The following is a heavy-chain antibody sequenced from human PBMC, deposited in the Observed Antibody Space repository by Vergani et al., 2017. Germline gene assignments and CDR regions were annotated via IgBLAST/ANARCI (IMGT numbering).Heavy chain of an antibody. CDR1: GGSFSGYY. CDR2: IIHSGST. J-gene: IGHJ4*02. CDR3: ARVSLRVQARDFDY. V-gene: IGHV4-34*12. D-gene: IGHD1-1*01. Sequence: QVQLQQWGAGLLKPSETLSLTCAVYGGSFSGYYWSWIRQPPGKWLEWIGEIIHSGSTNYNPSLKSRVTISVDTSMNQFSLKLSSVTAADTAVYYCARVSLRVQARDFDYWGQGTLVTVSS.